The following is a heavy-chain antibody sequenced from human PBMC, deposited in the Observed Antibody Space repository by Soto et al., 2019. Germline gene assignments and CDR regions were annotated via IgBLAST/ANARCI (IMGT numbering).Heavy chain of an antibody. CDR3: ARYNSYAIDY. V-gene: IGHV4-59*01. CDR2: IHYSGTT. CDR1: GTSISSYY. D-gene: IGHD2-8*01. J-gene: IGHJ4*02. Sequence: VQLQESGPGLVKPSETLSLPYTVSGTSISSYYWSWIRQPPGKGLEWIANIHYSGTTNYNPSLASRVTLSVDTSKDQFSLKMTSVTAADRAMYFCARYNSYAIDYWGRGTLVTVSS.